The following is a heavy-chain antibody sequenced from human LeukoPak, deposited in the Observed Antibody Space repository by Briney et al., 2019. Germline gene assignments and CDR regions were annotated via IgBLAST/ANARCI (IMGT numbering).Heavy chain of an antibody. D-gene: IGHD1-26*01. V-gene: IGHV4-34*01. CDR2: INHSGST. CDR1: GGSFSGYY. CDR3: ASGGGPTNWFDP. Sequence: SETLSLTCAVYGGSFSGYYWSWIRQPPGKGLEWIGEINHSGSTNYNPSLKSRVTISVDTSKNQFSLKLSSVTAADKAVYYCASGGGPTNWFDPWGQGTLVTVSS. J-gene: IGHJ5*02.